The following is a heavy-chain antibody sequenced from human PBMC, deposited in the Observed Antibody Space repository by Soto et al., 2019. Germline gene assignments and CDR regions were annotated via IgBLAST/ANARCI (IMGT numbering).Heavy chain of an antibody. J-gene: IGHJ6*02. Sequence: ASVKVSCKASGYTFTSYGISWVRQAPGQGLEWMGWISAYNGNTNYAQKLQGRVTMTTDTSTSTAYMELRSLRSDDTAVYYCARGGDYSNYRLDYYYGMDVWGQCTTVTVSS. CDR1: GYTFTSYG. D-gene: IGHD4-4*01. V-gene: IGHV1-18*01. CDR3: ARGGDYSNYRLDYYYGMDV. CDR2: ISAYNGNT.